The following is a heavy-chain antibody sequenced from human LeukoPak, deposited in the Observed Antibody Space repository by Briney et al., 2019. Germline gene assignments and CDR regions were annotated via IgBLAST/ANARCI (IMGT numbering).Heavy chain of an antibody. CDR1: GFTFSSYS. V-gene: IGHV3-21*01. CDR2: ISSSSSYI. CDR3: ARALLCYGGDCYSADY. Sequence: GGSLRLSCAASGFTFSSYSMNWVRQAPGKGLEWVSSISSSSSYIYYADSVKGRFTISRDNAKNSLYLQMNSLRAEDTAVYYCARALLCYGGDCYSADYWGQGTLVTVSS. J-gene: IGHJ4*02. D-gene: IGHD2-21*02.